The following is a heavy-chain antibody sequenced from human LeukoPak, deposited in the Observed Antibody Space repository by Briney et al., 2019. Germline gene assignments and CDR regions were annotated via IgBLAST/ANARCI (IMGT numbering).Heavy chain of an antibody. Sequence: ASVKVSCKASGYTFSSYYIHWVRQAPGQGLQWMGVINPSGSNSRYAEEFQGRVIMTRDTSTNTVNMELSSLRSNDTAVYYCSSPKSPYEGTGPHNWGQGTQVTVSS. V-gene: IGHV1-46*01. CDR1: GYTFSSYY. D-gene: IGHD2-8*02. CDR3: SSPKSPYEGTGPHN. CDR2: INPSGSNS. J-gene: IGHJ4*02.